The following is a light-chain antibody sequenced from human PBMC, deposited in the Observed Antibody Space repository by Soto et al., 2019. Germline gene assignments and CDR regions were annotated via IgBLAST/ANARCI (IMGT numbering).Light chain of an antibody. CDR1: QSVSSN. CDR3: QQYNNWPWT. CDR2: GAS. Sequence: EIDMSPSPATLSVSPWERATLSCRASQSVSSNLAWYQQKPGQAPRLLIYGASTRATGIPARFSGSGSGTEFTLTISSLQSEDFAVYYCQQYNNWPWTFGQGTKVDIK. J-gene: IGKJ1*01. V-gene: IGKV3-15*01.